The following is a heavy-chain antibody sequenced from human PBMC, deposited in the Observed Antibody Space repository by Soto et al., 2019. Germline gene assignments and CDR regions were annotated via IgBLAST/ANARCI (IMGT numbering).Heavy chain of an antibody. Sequence: SETLSLTCTVSGGSISSSSYYWGWIRQPPGKGLEWIGSIYYSGSTYYNPSLKSRVTISVDTSKNQFSLKLSSVTAADTAVYYCARRLGIAVAGGEFDYWGQGTLVTVSS. D-gene: IGHD6-19*01. CDR3: ARRLGIAVAGGEFDY. CDR2: IYYSGST. J-gene: IGHJ4*02. CDR1: GGSISSSSYY. V-gene: IGHV4-39*01.